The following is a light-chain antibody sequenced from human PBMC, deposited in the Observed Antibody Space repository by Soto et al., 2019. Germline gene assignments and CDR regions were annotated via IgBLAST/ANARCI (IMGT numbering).Light chain of an antibody. CDR3: GTWDSSLSVYV. V-gene: IGLV1-51*01. Sequence: VLTQPPSVSAAPGQKGTLSCSGKNSNIGDNFFFWFQQLPGTAPQGLIYYNSKRPSGIHDRLSRYKSGTSATLGITGLQTGDEADYYCGTWDSSLSVYVFATGNKGTVL. CDR2: YNS. J-gene: IGLJ1*01. CDR1: NSNIGDNF.